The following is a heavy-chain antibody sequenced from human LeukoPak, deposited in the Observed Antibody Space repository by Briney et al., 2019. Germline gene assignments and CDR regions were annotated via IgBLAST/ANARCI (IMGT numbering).Heavy chain of an antibody. Sequence: SETLSLTCAAYGGSFSGYYWSWIRQPPEKGLEWIGEINHSGSTNYNPSLKSRVTISADTSKNQFSLRLTSVTAADTAVYYCARVPARRVVTTPSYFDSWGQGTLVTVSS. CDR3: ARVPARRVVTTPSYFDS. J-gene: IGHJ4*02. V-gene: IGHV4-34*01. D-gene: IGHD2-21*02. CDR1: GGSFSGYY. CDR2: INHSGST.